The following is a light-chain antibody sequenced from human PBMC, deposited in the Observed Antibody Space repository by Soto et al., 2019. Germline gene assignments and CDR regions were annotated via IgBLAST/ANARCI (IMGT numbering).Light chain of an antibody. Sequence: QSVLTQPASVSESPGQSISISCGGGRNDIGTYNLVSWYQQHPGKAPKLIIYEGNKRPSGVSNRFSGSRSGNTASLTISGFQAEDEADYYCCSYTDGSSLLFGGGTKLTVL. CDR2: EGN. CDR1: RNDIGTYNL. V-gene: IGLV2-23*01. J-gene: IGLJ3*02. CDR3: CSYTDGSSLL.